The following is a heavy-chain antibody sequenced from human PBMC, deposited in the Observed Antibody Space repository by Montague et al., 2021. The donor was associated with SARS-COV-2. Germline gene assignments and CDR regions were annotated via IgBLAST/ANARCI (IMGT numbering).Heavy chain of an antibody. D-gene: IGHD6-6*01. CDR3: IRGLASVDS. CDR2: VYASGIT. CDR1: GGSISSGSYY. V-gene: IGHV4-61*02. J-gene: IGHJ5*01. Sequence: SLSLICTVSGGSISSGSYYWSWIPQPAGKGLEWIGRVYASGITNYNPTLTSRVTISLDTSKNPLSMRLSSVTAADTALYYCIRGLASVDSWGQGTLVTVSS.